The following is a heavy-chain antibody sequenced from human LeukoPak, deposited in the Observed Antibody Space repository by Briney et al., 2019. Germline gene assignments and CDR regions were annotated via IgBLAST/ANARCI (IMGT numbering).Heavy chain of an antibody. CDR3: TRGRYYFDY. J-gene: IGHJ4*02. CDR1: GFTFSSYW. CDR2: IDSGVSST. Sequence: GGSLRLSCAASGFTFSSYWMHWVRQAPGKGLVWVSRIDSGVSSTIYADPVKGRFTISRDNAKNTLYLQMNSLRAEDTAVYYCTRGRYYFDYWGQGTLVTVSS. V-gene: IGHV3-74*01. D-gene: IGHD4-17*01.